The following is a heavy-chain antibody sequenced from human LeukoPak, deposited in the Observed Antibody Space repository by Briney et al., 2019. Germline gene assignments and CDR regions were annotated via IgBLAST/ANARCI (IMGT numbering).Heavy chain of an antibody. J-gene: IGHJ4*02. CDR1: GFIFSDYY. D-gene: IGHD3-22*01. CDR3: AKSGGSGYNPYYFDY. Sequence: GGSLRLSCAASGFIFSDYYMTWIRQAPGKGLEWVSYVTNSGGHMYYADSAKGRFTISRDNAKNSLDLQMNSLRAEDTAVYYCAKSGGSGYNPYYFDYWGQGTLVTVSS. CDR2: VTNSGGHM. V-gene: IGHV3-11*01.